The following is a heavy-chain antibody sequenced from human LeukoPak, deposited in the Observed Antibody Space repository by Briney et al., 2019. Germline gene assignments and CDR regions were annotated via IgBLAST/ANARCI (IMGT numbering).Heavy chain of an antibody. CDR2: INHGGST. V-gene: IGHV4-34*01. J-gene: IGHJ4*02. D-gene: IGHD6-19*01. CDR1: GGSFSGYY. Sequence: SETLSLTCAVYGGSFSGYYWSWIRQPPGKGLEWIGEINHGGSTNYNPSLKSRVTISVDTSKNQFSLKLSSVTAADTAVYYCARFIRQRYSSGWYDYWGQGTLVTVSS. CDR3: ARFIRQRYSSGWYDY.